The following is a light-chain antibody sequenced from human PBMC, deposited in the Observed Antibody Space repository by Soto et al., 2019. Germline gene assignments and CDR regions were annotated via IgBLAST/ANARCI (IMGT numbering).Light chain of an antibody. CDR1: QTIIGY. Sequence: DIQMTQSPPSLSASIGDSVTITCRASQTIIGYLNWYQQKPGKAPRLLINAASNLQSGVPSRFRGSGSETDFTLTITSLQPEDFATYYCQQSYTTPRTFGQGTKVEIQ. CDR3: QQSYTTPRT. V-gene: IGKV1-39*01. J-gene: IGKJ1*01. CDR2: AAS.